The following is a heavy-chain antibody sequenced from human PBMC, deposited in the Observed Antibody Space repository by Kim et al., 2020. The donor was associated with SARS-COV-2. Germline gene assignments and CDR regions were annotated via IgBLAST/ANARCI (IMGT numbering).Heavy chain of an antibody. V-gene: IGHV3-30*18. CDR3: AKDSKPPGSKVTTSYLDY. Sequence: GGSLRLSCATSGFTFSSYGMHWVRQAPGKGLEWVAVISYDGNKKYYADSVKGRFTISRDSSRNTLSLQMNSLRAEDTAVYYCAKDSKPPGSKVTTSYLDYWGQGTLVTVSS. D-gene: IGHD4-17*01. J-gene: IGHJ4*02. CDR2: ISYDGNKK. CDR1: GFTFSSYG.